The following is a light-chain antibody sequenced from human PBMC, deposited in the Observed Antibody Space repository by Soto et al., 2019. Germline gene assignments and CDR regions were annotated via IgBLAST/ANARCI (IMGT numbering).Light chain of an antibody. V-gene: IGKV1-39*01. CDR3: QHSYRTPT. CDR2: AAS. CDR1: QSVSDY. J-gene: IGKJ1*01. Sequence: DIQMTQSPSSLSVSAGDRVTITCRASQSVSDYLTWYQQKPGKAPKLLIFAASSMQSGVPSRFSGSGSGTDFTITISSQPDEYFVSYCCQHSYRTPTFGQGTKLEIK.